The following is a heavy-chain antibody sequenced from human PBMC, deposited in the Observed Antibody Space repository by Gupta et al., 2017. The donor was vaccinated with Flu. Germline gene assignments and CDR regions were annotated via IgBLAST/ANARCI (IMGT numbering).Heavy chain of an antibody. Sequence: QVQLQESGPGLLKPSETLSLTCSVSGDSISSYYWTWIRQTPGKGLEWIGFIHYSGGTRNSPSFNGRVTTSIDTSKNQFSLKLNFVTAADTAVYYCARGYNRGYRFDPWGQGLLVTVSS. CDR1: GDSISSYY. CDR3: ARGYNRGYRFDP. D-gene: IGHD5-12*01. CDR2: IHYSGGT. J-gene: IGHJ5*02. V-gene: IGHV4-59*01.